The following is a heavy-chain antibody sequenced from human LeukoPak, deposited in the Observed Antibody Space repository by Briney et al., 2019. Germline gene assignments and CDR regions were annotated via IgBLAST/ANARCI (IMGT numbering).Heavy chain of an antibody. CDR2: INHSGST. V-gene: IGHV4-34*01. J-gene: IGHJ5*02. D-gene: IGHD3-10*01. Sequence: SETLSLTCAVYGGSFSGYYWSWIRQPPGRGLEWIGEINHSGSTNYNPSLKSRVTISVDTSKNQFSLKLSSVTAADTAVYYCARHLPPMVRGVIRRQNNWFAPWGQGTLVTVSS. CDR3: ARHLPPMVRGVIRRQNNWFAP. CDR1: GGSFSGYY.